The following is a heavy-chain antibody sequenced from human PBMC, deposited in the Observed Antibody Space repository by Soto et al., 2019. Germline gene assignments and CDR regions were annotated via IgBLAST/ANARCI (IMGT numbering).Heavy chain of an antibody. J-gene: IGHJ6*02. CDR2: IYYSGST. V-gene: IGHV4-59*01. Sequence: ETLSLTCTVSGGSISSYYWSWIRQPPGKGLEWIGYIYYSGSTNYNPSLKSRVTISVDTSKNQFSLKLSSVTAADTAVYYCARVLGGYCSGGSCYSSVYYYYGMDVWGQGTTVTVSS. CDR3: ARVLGGYCSGGSCYSSVYYYYGMDV. D-gene: IGHD2-15*01. CDR1: GGSISSYY.